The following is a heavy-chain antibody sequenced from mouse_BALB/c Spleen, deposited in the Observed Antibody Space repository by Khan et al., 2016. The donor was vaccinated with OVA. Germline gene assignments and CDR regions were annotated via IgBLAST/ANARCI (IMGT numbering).Heavy chain of an antibody. CDR3: ARIKKIVATYFDY. CDR2: TNPTNGRT. CDR1: GYTFTSYW. Sequence: QVQLKESGAELVKAGASVKMSCKASGYTFTSYWMHWVQQRLGQGLEWFVETNPTNGRTYYTEKFKSQATLTVDKSSSTAYMLLSGPTFEDSAVDDCARIKKIVATYFDYWGQGTTLTVSS. D-gene: IGHD1-1*01. J-gene: IGHJ2*01. V-gene: IGHV1S81*02.